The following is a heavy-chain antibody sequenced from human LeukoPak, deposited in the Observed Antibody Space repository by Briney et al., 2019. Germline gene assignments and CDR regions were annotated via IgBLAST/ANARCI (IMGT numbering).Heavy chain of an antibody. Sequence: PGGSLRLSCAASGFTFSSYWMSWVRQAPGKGLEWVSSISSSSSYIYYADSVKGRFTISRDNAKNSLYLQMNSLRAEDTAVYYCARDTEDYYDSSGYYAPGYWGQGTLVTVSS. J-gene: IGHJ4*02. D-gene: IGHD3-22*01. CDR3: ARDTEDYYDSSGYYAPGY. V-gene: IGHV3-21*01. CDR2: ISSSSSYI. CDR1: GFTFSSYW.